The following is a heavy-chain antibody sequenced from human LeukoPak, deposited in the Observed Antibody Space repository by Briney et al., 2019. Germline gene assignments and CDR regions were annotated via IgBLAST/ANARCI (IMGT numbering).Heavy chain of an antibody. CDR1: GYTFTGYY. J-gene: IGHJ4*02. CDR2: INPNSGGT. CDR3: ARGLKDSGYDHGLDY. D-gene: IGHD5-12*01. V-gene: IGHV1-2*04. Sequence: GASVKVSCKASGYTFTGYYMHWVRQAPGQGLEWMGWINPNSGGTNYAQKFQGWVTMTRDTSISTAYMELSRLRSDDTAVYYCARGLKDSGYDHGLDYWGQGTLVTVSS.